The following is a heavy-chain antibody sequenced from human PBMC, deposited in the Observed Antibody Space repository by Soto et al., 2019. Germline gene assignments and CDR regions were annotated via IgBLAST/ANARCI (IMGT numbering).Heavy chain of an antibody. CDR2: IKQDGSEK. J-gene: IGHJ3*02. Sequence: EVQLVESGGGLVQPGGSLRLSCAASGFTFSSYWMSWVRQAPGKGLEWVANIKQDGSEKYYVDSVKGQFTISRGNAKNSRYLQMNSLRAEDTAVYFCARPRDGSGRNQGAFDIWGQGRMVTVSS. CDR3: ARPRDGSGRNQGAFDI. D-gene: IGHD3-10*01. V-gene: IGHV3-7*01. CDR1: GFTFSSYW.